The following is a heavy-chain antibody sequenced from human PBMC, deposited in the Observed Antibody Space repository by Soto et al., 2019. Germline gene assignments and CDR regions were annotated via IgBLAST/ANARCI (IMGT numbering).Heavy chain of an antibody. V-gene: IGHV6-1*01. Sequence: QVQLQQSGPGLVKPSQTLSLICAISGDSVSSASATWSWIRQCPSGRLEWLGRTYYRSKWHNDYAVSVKSRIAIIPDTSKNQLSLQLSSVTLEDTAVYFCARDGSGYQWYFDVWGRGSLVTVSS. CDR3: ARDGSGYQWYFDV. CDR2: TYYRSKWHN. D-gene: IGHD5-12*01. J-gene: IGHJ2*01. CDR1: GDSVSSASAT.